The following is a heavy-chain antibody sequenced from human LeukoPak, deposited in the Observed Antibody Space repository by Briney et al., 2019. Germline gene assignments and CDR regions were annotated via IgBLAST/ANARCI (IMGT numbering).Heavy chain of an antibody. D-gene: IGHD3-3*01. CDR1: GGSISSSSYY. J-gene: IGHJ6*03. V-gene: IGHV4-39*07. CDR2: IYYSGST. CDR3: TRAGPRITIFGAHKRYYMDV. Sequence: PSETLSLTCTVSGGSISSSSYYWGWIRQPPGKGLEWIGSIYYSGSTYYNPSLKSRVTISVDTSKNQFSLKLSSVTAADTAVYYCTRAGPRITIFGAHKRYYMDVWGKGTTVTVSS.